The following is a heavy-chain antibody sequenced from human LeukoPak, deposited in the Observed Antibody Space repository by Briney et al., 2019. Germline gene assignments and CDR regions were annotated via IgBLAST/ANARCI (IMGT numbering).Heavy chain of an antibody. D-gene: IGHD3-3*01. CDR1: GYTFTGYY. J-gene: IGHJ5*02. CDR3: ARGRQNYDFWSGYMRNNWFDP. Sequence: VASVKVSCKASGYTFTGYYMHWVRQAPGQGLEWMGWINPNSGGTNYAQKFQGRVTMTRDTSISTAYMELSSLRSEDTAVYYCARGRQNYDFWSGYMRNNWFDPWGQGTLVTVSS. V-gene: IGHV1-2*02. CDR2: INPNSGGT.